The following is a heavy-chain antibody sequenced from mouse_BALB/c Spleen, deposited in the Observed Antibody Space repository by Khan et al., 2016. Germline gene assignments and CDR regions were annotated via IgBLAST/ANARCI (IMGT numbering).Heavy chain of an antibody. J-gene: IGHJ2*01. CDR2: ISTGDST. D-gene: IGHD2-1*01. Sequence: EVELVESGGGLVKPGGSLKLSCAASGFTFRNYAMSWVRQTPEKRLEWVASISTGDSTYYGDSVKGRFTISRDNARNNLYLQMSSLRSEDTAMFYCAREDYGNYGDYFDYWGQGTTLTVAS. CDR1: GFTFRNYA. V-gene: IGHV5-6-5*01. CDR3: AREDYGNYGDYFDY.